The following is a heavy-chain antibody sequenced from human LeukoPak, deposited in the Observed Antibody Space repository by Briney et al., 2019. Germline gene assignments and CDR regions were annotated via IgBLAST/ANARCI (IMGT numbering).Heavy chain of an antibody. CDR1: GYTLTELS. CDR3: ATVRFHVLDFWSGLDY. CDR2: FDPEDGET. Sequence: ASVKVSCKVSGYTLTELSMHWVRQAPGKGLEWMGGFDPEDGETIYAQKFQGRVTMTEDTSTDTAYMELSSLRSEDTAVYYCATVRFHVLDFWSGLDYWGQGTLVTVSS. D-gene: IGHD3-3*01. V-gene: IGHV1-24*01. J-gene: IGHJ4*02.